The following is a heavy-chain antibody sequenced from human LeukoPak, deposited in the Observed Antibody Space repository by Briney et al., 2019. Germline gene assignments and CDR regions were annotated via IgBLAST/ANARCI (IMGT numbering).Heavy chain of an antibody. V-gene: IGHV3-21*01. CDR1: GFTFSSYW. Sequence: GGSLRLSCAASGFTFSSYWMHWVRQAPGKGLEWVSSISSSSSYIYYADSVKGRFTISRDNAKNSLYLQMNSLRAEDTAVYYCAREPYDISGYGMDVWGQGTMVTVSS. CDR3: AREPYDISGYGMDV. CDR2: ISSSSSYI. J-gene: IGHJ6*02. D-gene: IGHD3-22*01.